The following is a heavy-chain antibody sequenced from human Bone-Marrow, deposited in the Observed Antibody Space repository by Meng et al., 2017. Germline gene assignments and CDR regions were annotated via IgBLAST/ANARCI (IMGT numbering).Heavy chain of an antibody. Sequence: ASVKVSCKPSGYNFPDYYIHWVRRAPGQGLEWMGWINPNSGGTNYAQKFQGRVTMTRDTSISTAYMELSRLRSDDTAVYYCARDGFRSVVVPAPVDYWGQGTLVTVSS. D-gene: IGHD2-2*01. V-gene: IGHV1-2*02. CDR3: ARDGFRSVVVPAPVDY. CDR1: GYNFPDYY. J-gene: IGHJ4*02. CDR2: INPNSGGT.